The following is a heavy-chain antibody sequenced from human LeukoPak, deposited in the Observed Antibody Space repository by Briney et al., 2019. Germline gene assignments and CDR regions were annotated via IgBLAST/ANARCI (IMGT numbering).Heavy chain of an antibody. CDR2: ISYDGSNE. CDR3: ARDYFCSSTSCSATGAFDI. V-gene: IGHV3-30*03. CDR1: GFTFSSYG. Sequence: PGGSLRLSCAASGFTFSSYGMHWVRQAPGKGLEWVAVISYDGSNEYYADSVKGRFTISRDNSKNTLYLQMNSLRPEDAAVYYCARDYFCSSTSCSATGAFDIWGQGTMVTVSS. D-gene: IGHD2-2*01. J-gene: IGHJ3*02.